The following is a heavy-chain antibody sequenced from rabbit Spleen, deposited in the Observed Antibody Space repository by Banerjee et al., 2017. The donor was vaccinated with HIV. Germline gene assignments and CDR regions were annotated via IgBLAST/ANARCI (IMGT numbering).Heavy chain of an antibody. CDR1: GFDLNTYG. Sequence: QEQLKESGGGLVQPGGSLKLSCKASGFDLNTYGVSWVRQAPGKGLEWIGYIDPVFGATYYATWVNGRFTISSQNAQNTLYLQLNSLTAADTATYFCVRHFDLWGPGTLVTVS. J-gene: IGHJ4*01. V-gene: IGHV1S47*01. CDR3: VRHFDL. CDR2: IDPVFGAT.